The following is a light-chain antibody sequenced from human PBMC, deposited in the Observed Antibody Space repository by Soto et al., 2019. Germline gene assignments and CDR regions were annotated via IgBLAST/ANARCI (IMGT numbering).Light chain of an antibody. CDR3: QQYNNWWT. CDR1: QSVSSN. Sequence: EIVMTQSPATLSVSPGERATLSCRASQSVSSNLAWYQQKPGQAPRLLIYGASTRATGIPARFSGSGSGTEFTLTISGLQSEDFGVYYCQQYNNWWTFGQGTKVEIK. J-gene: IGKJ1*01. CDR2: GAS. V-gene: IGKV3-15*01.